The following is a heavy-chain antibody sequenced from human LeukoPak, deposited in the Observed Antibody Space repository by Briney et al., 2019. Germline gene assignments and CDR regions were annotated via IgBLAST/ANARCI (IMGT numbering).Heavy chain of an antibody. CDR1: GGSFRGYY. Sequence: SETLSLTCAVYGGSFRGYYWSWLRQPPGKGREWMGEINHSGSTNYNPSLKSRITISVVTSKKQCSLKLSSVTAADTAVYYCARGRYSYGYVVWLYYWGQGTLVTVSS. J-gene: IGHJ4*02. CDR2: INHSGST. V-gene: IGHV4-34*01. D-gene: IGHD5-18*01. CDR3: ARGRYSYGYVVWLYY.